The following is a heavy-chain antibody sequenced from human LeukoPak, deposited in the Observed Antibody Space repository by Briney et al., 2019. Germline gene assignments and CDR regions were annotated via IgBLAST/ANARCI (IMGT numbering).Heavy chain of an antibody. CDR1: SGSFSGYY. CDR2: IHRAGNT. Sequence: SETLSLTCGVYSGSFSGYYWTWLRQPPGKGLEGIGEIHRAGNTNYNPSLRGRVTISVDWSNNHVYLTLNSVTAADTAVYYCAASLWFGINPEYWGQGTLVTVSS. V-gene: IGHV4-34*01. D-gene: IGHD3-10*01. CDR3: AASLWFGINPEY. J-gene: IGHJ4*02.